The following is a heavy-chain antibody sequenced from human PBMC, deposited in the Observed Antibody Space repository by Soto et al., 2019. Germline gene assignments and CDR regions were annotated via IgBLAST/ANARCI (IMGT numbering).Heavy chain of an antibody. CDR2: IIPILGIA. CDR1: GGTFSSYT. V-gene: IGHV1-69*02. Sequence: QVQLVQSGAEVNKPGSSVKVSCKASGGTFSSYTISWVRQAPGQGLEWMGRIIPILGIANYAQKFQGRVTITADKSTSTAYMELSSLRAEDTAVYYCARGCSGGSCYGYDAFDIWGQGTMVTVSS. CDR3: ARGCSGGSCYGYDAFDI. J-gene: IGHJ3*02. D-gene: IGHD2-15*01.